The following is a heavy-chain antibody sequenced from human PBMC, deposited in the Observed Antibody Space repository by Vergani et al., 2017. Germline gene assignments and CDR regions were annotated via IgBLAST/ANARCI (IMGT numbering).Heavy chain of an antibody. Sequence: QVQLQQWGAGLLKPSETLSLTCAVYGGSFSGYYWSWIRQPPGKGLEWIGELNHSGSTNYNPSLKSRVTISVDTSKNQFSLKLSSVTGADTAVYYCASCFLSGKAADSIDSWGQGRIGTVSS. CDR2: LNHSGST. J-gene: IGHJ3*02. D-gene: IGHD3-3*01. CDR1: GGSFSGYY. CDR3: ASCFLSGKAADSIDS. V-gene: IGHV4-34*01.